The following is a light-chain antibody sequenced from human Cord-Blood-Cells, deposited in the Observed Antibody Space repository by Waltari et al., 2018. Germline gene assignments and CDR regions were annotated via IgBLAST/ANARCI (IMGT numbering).Light chain of an antibody. CDR3: SSYAGSNNFVV. Sequence: QSALTQPPSASGSPGQSVTISCTGTSTAVGGYNYVSWYQQHPGKAPKLMIYEVSKRPSGVPDRFSGSKSGNTASLTVSGLQVEDEADYYCSSYAGSNNFVVFGGGTKLTVL. V-gene: IGLV2-8*01. CDR2: EVS. CDR1: STAVGGYNY. J-gene: IGLJ2*01.